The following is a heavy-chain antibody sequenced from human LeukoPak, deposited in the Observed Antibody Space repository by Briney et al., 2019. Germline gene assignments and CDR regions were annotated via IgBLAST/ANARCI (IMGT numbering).Heavy chain of an antibody. CDR2: ISGSGGST. CDR1: VFTFSSYA. D-gene: IGHD3-10*01. V-gene: IGHV3-23*01. CDR3: VTGDPIWFDP. Sequence: PGGSLRLSCAASVFTFSSYAMSWVRQAPGKGLEWVSAISGSGGSTYYADSVKGRFTISRDNSKSTLYLQMNSLRAEDTAVYYCVTGDPIWFDPWGQGTLVTVSS. J-gene: IGHJ5*02.